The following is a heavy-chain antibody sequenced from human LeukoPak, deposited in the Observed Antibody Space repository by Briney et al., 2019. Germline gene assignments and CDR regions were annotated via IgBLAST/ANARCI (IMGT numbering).Heavy chain of an antibody. J-gene: IGHJ5*02. CDR3: ARVGIAAAGTFDP. Sequence: SETLSLTCTVSGGSISSYYWSWLRQPPGKGLEWIGYIYCSGSTNYNPSLKSRVTISVDTSKNQFSLKLSSVTAADTAVYYCARVGIAAAGTFDPWGQGTLVTVSS. CDR1: GGSISSYY. D-gene: IGHD6-13*01. V-gene: IGHV4-59*12. CDR2: IYCSGST.